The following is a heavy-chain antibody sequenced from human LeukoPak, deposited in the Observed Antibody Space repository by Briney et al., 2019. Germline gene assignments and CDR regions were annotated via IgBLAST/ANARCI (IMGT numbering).Heavy chain of an antibody. CDR3: ARGRNIGYIVVVPAAYFDY. D-gene: IGHD2-2*01. CDR2: ISAYNGNT. CDR1: GYTFTSYG. J-gene: IGHJ4*02. Sequence: ASVKVSCKASGYTFTSYGISWVRQAPRQGLEWMGWISAYNGNTNYAQKLQGRVTMTTDTSTSTAYMELRSLRSDDTAVYYCARGRNIGYIVVVPAAYFDYWGQGTLVTVSS. V-gene: IGHV1-18*01.